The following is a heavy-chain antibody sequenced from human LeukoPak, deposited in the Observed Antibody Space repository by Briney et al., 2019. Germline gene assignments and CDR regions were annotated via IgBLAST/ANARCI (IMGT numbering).Heavy chain of an antibody. V-gene: IGHV4-59*01. D-gene: IGHD1-1*01. J-gene: IGHJ6*03. CDR2: IYYSGDT. CDR3: ARVSWFPGTSYYYMDV. CDR1: GGSLSSYY. Sequence: SETLSLTCTVSGGSLSSYYWSWIRQSPEKGLEWIGHIYYSGDTNYNPSLKSRVTISVDTSKNQFSLKLTSVTAADTAVYYCARVSWFPGTSYYYMDVWGKGTTVTVSS.